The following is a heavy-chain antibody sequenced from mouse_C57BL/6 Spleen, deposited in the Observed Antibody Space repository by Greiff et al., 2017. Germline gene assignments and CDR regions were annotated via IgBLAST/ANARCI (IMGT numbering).Heavy chain of an antibody. J-gene: IGHJ3*01. CDR1: GYTFTDYN. D-gene: IGHD1-1*02. Sequence: DVQLLESGPELVKPGASVKMSCKASGYTFTDYNMHWVQQSHGKSLEWIGDINPNNGGTSYKEKFKGKATLTVTKSSSTAYMELRSLTSEDSAVYYCEREGTVVGFAYWGQGTLVTVSA. CDR3: EREGTVVGFAY. CDR2: INPNNGGT. V-gene: IGHV1-22*01.